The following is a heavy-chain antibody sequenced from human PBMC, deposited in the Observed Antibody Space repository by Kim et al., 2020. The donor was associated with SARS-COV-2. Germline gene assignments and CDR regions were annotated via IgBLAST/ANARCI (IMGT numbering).Heavy chain of an antibody. Sequence: SSRNTTYYADSGKGRFTISRDNAKNSLYLQMNSLRAEDTAVYYCAVGGGDYWGQGTLVTVSS. D-gene: IGHD3-16*01. CDR2: SSRNTT. CDR3: AVGGGDY. V-gene: IGHV3-48*01. J-gene: IGHJ4*02.